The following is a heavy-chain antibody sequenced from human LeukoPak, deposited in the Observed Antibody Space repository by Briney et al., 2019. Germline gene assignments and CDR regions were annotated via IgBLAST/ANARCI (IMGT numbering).Heavy chain of an antibody. D-gene: IGHD6-6*01. CDR1: GFTFSSYA. J-gene: IGHJ4*02. V-gene: IGHV3-23*01. CDR3: ARGLYSSSP. CDR2: ISGSGVT. Sequence: PGGSLRLSCAASGFTFSSYAMSWVRQAPGEGVEWVSAISGSGVTYHADSVKGRFTISRDNSKNTLYLQMNSLRAEDTAVYYCARGLYSSSPWGQETLVTVPS.